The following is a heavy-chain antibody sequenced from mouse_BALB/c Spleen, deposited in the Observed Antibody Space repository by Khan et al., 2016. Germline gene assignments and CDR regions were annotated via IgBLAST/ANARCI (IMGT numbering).Heavy chain of an antibody. Sequence: EVQLQESGAELVKPGASVKLSCTASGFNIKDTYMHWVKQRPEQGLEWIGRIDPANGNTKYDQKFQGKATITADTSSNTAYLQLSSLTSEDTAVYYCATVYYDYDDAMDYWGQGTSVTVSS. V-gene: IGHV14-3*02. J-gene: IGHJ4*01. CDR1: GFNIKDTY. CDR3: ATVYYDYDDAMDY. CDR2: IDPANGNT. D-gene: IGHD2-4*01.